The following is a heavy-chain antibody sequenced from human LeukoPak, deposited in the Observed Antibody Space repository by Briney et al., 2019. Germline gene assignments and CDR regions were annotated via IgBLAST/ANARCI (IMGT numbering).Heavy chain of an antibody. Sequence: VASVKVSCKASGYTFTGYYMHWVRQAPGQGLEWMGWISAYNGNTNYAQKLQGRVTMTTDTSTSTAYMELRSLRSDDTAVYYCARDPVYEYWFDPWGQGTLVTVSS. J-gene: IGHJ5*02. V-gene: IGHV1-18*04. D-gene: IGHD6-6*01. CDR3: ARDPVYEYWFDP. CDR1: GYTFTGYY. CDR2: ISAYNGNT.